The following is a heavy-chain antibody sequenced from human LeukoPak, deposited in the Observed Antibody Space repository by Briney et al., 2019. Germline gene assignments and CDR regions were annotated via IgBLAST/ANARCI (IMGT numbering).Heavy chain of an antibody. Sequence: PGGSLRLSCAASGFTFSSYAMSWVRQAPGKGLEWVSAISGSGGSTYYADSVKGRFTISRDNSKNTLYLQMNSLRAEDTAVYYCAKVIRQWLGGDWFDPWGQGTLVTVSS. V-gene: IGHV3-23*01. CDR2: ISGSGGST. D-gene: IGHD6-19*01. CDR1: GFTFSSYA. CDR3: AKVIRQWLGGDWFDP. J-gene: IGHJ5*02.